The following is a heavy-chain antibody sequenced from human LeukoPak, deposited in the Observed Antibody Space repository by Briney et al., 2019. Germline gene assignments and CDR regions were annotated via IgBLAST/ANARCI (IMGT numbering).Heavy chain of an antibody. CDR2: ISYDGSNK. V-gene: IGHV3-30-3*01. Sequence: GGSLRLSCAASGFTLSNYVLHWVRQAPGKGLEWVALISYDGSNKYYADSVKGRFTISRDISINTLYLQMNSLSTEDTAVYNCAREYCGGDCYCNWYFDLWGRGTLVTVSS. CDR3: AREYCGGDCYCNWYFDL. CDR1: GFTLSNYV. D-gene: IGHD2-21*02. J-gene: IGHJ2*01.